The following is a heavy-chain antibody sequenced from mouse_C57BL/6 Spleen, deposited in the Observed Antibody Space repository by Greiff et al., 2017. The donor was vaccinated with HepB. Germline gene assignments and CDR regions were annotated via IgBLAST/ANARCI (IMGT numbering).Heavy chain of an antibody. J-gene: IGHJ3*01. Sequence: EVKLEESGGGLVQPGGSMKLSCAASGFTFSDAWMDWVRQSPEKGLEWVAEIRNKANNHATYYAESVKGRFTISRDDSNSSVYLQMNSLRAEDTGIYYCTGYYDYDWFAYWGQGTLVTVSA. CDR3: TGYYDYDWFAY. V-gene: IGHV6-6*01. CDR2: IRNKANNHAT. D-gene: IGHD2-4*01. CDR1: GFTFSDAW.